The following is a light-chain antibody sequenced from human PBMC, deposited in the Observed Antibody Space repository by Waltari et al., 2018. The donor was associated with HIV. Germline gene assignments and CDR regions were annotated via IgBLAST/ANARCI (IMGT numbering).Light chain of an antibody. Sequence: QSALPQPASVSGSPGQSITISCPGTSNDVGSSNYVSWHQQHPGEAPKLIIHDVSDRPSGISNRFSGSKSGNTASLTISGLQTEDEADYYCSSYTSSTTYVFGTGTRVTVL. J-gene: IGLJ1*01. CDR1: SNDVGSSNY. V-gene: IGLV2-14*03. CDR2: DVS. CDR3: SSYTSSTTYV.